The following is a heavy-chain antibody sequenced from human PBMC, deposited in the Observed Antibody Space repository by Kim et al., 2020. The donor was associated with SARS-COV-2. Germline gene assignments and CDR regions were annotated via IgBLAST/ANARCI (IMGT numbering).Heavy chain of an antibody. CDR3: AKDRLGEGIAIAWFDP. J-gene: IGHJ5*02. V-gene: IGHV3-9*01. D-gene: IGHD3-10*01. CDR1: GFTFDDYA. CDR2: MSRNSGSI. Sequence: GGSLRLSCAASGFTFDDYAMHWVRQAPGKGLEWVAGMSRNSGSIVYADSVKGRFTISKDNAKNYLYLQMNSLRAEDTALYYCAKDRLGEGIAIAWFDPWG.